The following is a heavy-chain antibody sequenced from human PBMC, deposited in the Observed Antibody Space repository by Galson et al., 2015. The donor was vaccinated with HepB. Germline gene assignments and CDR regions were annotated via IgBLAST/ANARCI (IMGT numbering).Heavy chain of an antibody. CDR2: IKQDGIEK. J-gene: IGHJ4*02. Sequence: SLRLSCAASGFRFTYYAMNWVRQAPGKGLEWVANIKQDGIEKYYVDSAKGRFTISRDNAKNSLYLQMNSLRAEDTAMYYCARDLYSSGWPTLYWGQGTLVTVSS. D-gene: IGHD3-22*01. CDR1: GFRFTYYA. CDR3: ARDLYSSGWPTLY. V-gene: IGHV3-7*03.